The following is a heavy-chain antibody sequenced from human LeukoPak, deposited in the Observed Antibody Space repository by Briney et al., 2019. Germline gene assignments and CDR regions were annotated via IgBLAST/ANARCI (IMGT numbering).Heavy chain of an antibody. Sequence: PGGSLSLSCAASGFPFSRNYMSWVRQAPGKGLEWVSVIYSGGSTYYADSVKGRFTISRDNSKNTLYLQMNSLRAEDTAVYYCARAGDYGGYFQHWGQGTLVTVSS. CDR3: ARAGDYGGYFQH. CDR1: GFPFSRNY. J-gene: IGHJ1*01. CDR2: IYSGGST. V-gene: IGHV3-53*01. D-gene: IGHD4-23*01.